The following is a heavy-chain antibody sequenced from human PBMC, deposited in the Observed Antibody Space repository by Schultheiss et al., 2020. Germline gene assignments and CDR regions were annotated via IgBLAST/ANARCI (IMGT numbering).Heavy chain of an antibody. CDR2: IYYSGST. D-gene: IGHD2-2*02. CDR1: GGSISSGGYY. Sequence: SQTLSLTCTVSGGSISSGGYYWSWIRQHPGKGLEWIGYIYYSGSTNYNPSLKSRVTISVDTSKNQFSLKLSSVTAADTAVYYCARYSSTSCYRKDWFDPWGKGTLVTVSS. V-gene: IGHV4-31*03. J-gene: IGHJ5*02. CDR3: ARYSSTSCYRKDWFDP.